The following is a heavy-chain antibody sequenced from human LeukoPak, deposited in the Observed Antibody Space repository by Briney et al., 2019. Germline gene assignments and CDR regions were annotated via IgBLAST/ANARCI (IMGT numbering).Heavy chain of an antibody. CDR2: IIPIFGTA. J-gene: IGHJ3*02. CDR3: AREGAAAAATGAFDI. CDR1: GGTFSSYA. D-gene: IGHD6-13*01. Sequence: ASVKVSCKASGGTFSSYAISWVRQAPGQGLEWMGGIIPIFGTANYAQKFQGRVTITADESTSTAYMELSSLRSEDTAVYYRAREGAAAAATGAFDIWGQGTMVTVSS. V-gene: IGHV1-69*13.